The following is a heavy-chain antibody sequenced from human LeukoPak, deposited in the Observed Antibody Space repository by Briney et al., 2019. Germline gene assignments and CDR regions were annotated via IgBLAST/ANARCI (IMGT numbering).Heavy chain of an antibody. CDR2: INSDGSST. J-gene: IGHJ4*02. D-gene: IGHD3-22*01. V-gene: IGHV3-74*01. CDR1: GFTFSSYA. CDR3: ARGGGLYYYDNSGYEY. Sequence: PGGSLRLSCAASGFTFSSYAMSWVRQAPGKGLVWVSRINSDGSSTSYADSVKGRFTISRDNAKNTLYLQMNSLRAEDTAVYYCARGGGLYYYDNSGYEYWGQGTLVTVSS.